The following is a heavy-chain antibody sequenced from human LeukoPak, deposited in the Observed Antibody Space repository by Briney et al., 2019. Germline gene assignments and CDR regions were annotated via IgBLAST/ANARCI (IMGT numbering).Heavy chain of an antibody. CDR1: GYTFTSYD. Sequence: ASVKVSCKASGYTFTSYDINWVRQATGQGLEWMGWRNPNSGNTGYAQKFQGRVTMTRNTSISTAYMELSSLRSEDTAVYYCARKFCCGGSCPVDYWGQGTLVTVSS. J-gene: IGHJ4*02. D-gene: IGHD2-15*01. V-gene: IGHV1-8*01. CDR3: ARKFCCGGSCPVDY. CDR2: RNPNSGNT.